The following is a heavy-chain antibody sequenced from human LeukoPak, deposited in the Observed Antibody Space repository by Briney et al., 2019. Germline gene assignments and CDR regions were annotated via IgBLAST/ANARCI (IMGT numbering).Heavy chain of an antibody. D-gene: IGHD1-26*01. J-gene: IGHJ5*02. Sequence: ASETLSLTCTVSGGSINSYYWSWIRQPPGKGLEWIGYIYYSGSTNYNPSLKSRVTISVDTSKNQFSLKLSSATAADTAVYYCARDHVVRSTGRFDPWGQGTLVTVSS. CDR2: IYYSGST. V-gene: IGHV4-59*01. CDR3: ARDHVVRSTGRFDP. CDR1: GGSINSYY.